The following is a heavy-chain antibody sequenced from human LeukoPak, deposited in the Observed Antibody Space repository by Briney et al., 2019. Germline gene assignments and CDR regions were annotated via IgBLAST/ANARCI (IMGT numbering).Heavy chain of an antibody. J-gene: IGHJ4*02. CDR1: GFTVSTNY. D-gene: IGHD5-12*01. V-gene: IGHV3-48*02. CDR2: INSISGEI. CDR3: ARDHGYAFDY. Sequence: GGSLRLSCAASGFTVSTNYMSWVRQAPGKGLEWVSYINSISGEIWYADSVKGRFTISRDDAKNSLYLQMNSLRDEDTAVYYCARDHGYAFDYWGQGTLVTVSS.